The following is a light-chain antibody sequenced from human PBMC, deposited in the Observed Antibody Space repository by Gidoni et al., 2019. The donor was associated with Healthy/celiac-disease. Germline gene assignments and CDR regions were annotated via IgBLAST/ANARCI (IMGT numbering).Light chain of an antibody. CDR2: DVS. V-gene: IGKV1-39*01. Sequence: DIQMTQSPPSLSASVGDRVTITCRASQSISSYLYWYQQKTGKDPKLLIFDVSSLQSGVPSRFSGGGSGTDYTLTISSRQPEEYATYYCQQNYSTPQITFGQGTRLEIK. J-gene: IGKJ5*01. CDR3: QQNYSTPQIT. CDR1: QSISSY.